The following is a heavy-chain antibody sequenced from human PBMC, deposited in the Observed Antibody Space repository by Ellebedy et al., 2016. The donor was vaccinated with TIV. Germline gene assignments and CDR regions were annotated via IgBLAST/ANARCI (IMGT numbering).Heavy chain of an antibody. CDR2: IRHDGSDE. V-gene: IGHV3-30*02. Sequence: GESLKISCAASGFTFSAHGMHWVRQAPGKGLAWVAFIRHDGSDEYYEDSVQGRFTISSDNAENTLYLQMNSLRTEDTAVYFCAKNSYFGSGSPKGWFDAWGQGVQVTVSS. CDR3: AKNSYFGSGSPKGWFDA. D-gene: IGHD3-10*01. J-gene: IGHJ5*02. CDR1: GFTFSAHG.